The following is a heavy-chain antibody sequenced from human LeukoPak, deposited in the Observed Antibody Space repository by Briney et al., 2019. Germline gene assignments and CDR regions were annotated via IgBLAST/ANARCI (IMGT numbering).Heavy chain of an antibody. Sequence: SETLSLTCTVSGGSISSSSYYWGWIRQPPGKGLEWIGSIYYSGSTYYNPSLKSRVTISVDTSKNQFSLKLSSVTAADTAVYYCARQPCDGSCGWFDPWGQGTLVTVSS. CDR3: ARQPCDGSCGWFDP. D-gene: IGHD2-15*01. CDR1: GGSISSSSYY. J-gene: IGHJ5*02. V-gene: IGHV4-39*01. CDR2: IYYSGST.